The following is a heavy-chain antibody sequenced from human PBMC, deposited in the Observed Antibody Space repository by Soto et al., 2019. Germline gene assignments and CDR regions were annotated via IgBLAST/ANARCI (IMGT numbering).Heavy chain of an antibody. Sequence: PGGSLRLSCAASGFTFSDYAMNWVRQAPGKGLEWVAIISFDGSNEHYADSVQGRFTISRDNSENTLYLQMNSLRADDTAVYYCARPAATVIFYSGMDVWGQGTTVTVS. CDR1: GFTFSDYA. D-gene: IGHD4-17*01. CDR3: ARPAATVIFYSGMDV. J-gene: IGHJ6*02. V-gene: IGHV3-30-3*01. CDR2: ISFDGSNE.